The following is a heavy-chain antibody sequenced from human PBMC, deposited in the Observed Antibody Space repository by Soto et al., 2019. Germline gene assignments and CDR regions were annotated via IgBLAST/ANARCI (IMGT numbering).Heavy chain of an antibody. J-gene: IGHJ4*02. CDR3: ARQIYDSDTGPNFQYYFDS. V-gene: IGHV5-10-1*01. Sequence: GESLKISCKGSGYSFAGYWITWVRQKPGKGLEWMGRTDPSDSQTYYSPSFRGHVTISVTKSITTVFLQWSSLRASDTAMYYCARQIYDSDTGPNFQYYFDSWGQGTPVTVSS. CDR1: GYSFAGYW. D-gene: IGHD3-22*01. CDR2: TDPSDSQT.